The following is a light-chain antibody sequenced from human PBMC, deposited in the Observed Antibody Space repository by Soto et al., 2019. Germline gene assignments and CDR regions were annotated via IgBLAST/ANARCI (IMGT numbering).Light chain of an antibody. CDR2: ATS. CDR1: QSVGISS. V-gene: IGKV3-20*01. Sequence: EIVFTQSPGSRSVSPGGRVTLSCRASQSVGISSLAWYQQKPGQAPRLLIYATSSRDAGIPDRVSGSGSGTECTLTITRLEPEDVAVDYCQQYGNSPYTFGQGTKVDIK. CDR3: QQYGNSPYT. J-gene: IGKJ2*01.